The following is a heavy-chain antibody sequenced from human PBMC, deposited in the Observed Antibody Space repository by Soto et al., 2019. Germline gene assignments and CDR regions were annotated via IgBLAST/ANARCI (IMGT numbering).Heavy chain of an antibody. D-gene: IGHD3-3*01. V-gene: IGHV3-49*04. CDR1: GFTFGDYA. J-gene: IGHJ5*02. Sequence: GGSLRLSCPTSGFTFGDYAMTWVRQAPGKGLEWVGFIRNPGYGGTTEYATSVKGRFIISRDDSMSSAYLQLNSLKVDDSAVYYCVRGSFGYYGPWGQGTLVTVSS. CDR2: IRNPGYGGTT. CDR3: VRGSFGYYGP.